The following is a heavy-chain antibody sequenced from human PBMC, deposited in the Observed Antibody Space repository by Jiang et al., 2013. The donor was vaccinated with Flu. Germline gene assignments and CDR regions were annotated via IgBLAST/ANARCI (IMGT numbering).Heavy chain of an antibody. CDR2: IRYDGSDQ. CDR1: GFTFTTYG. J-gene: IGHJ4*02. CDR3: VRDGSHRDLDY. V-gene: IGHV3-33*01. Sequence: VQLLESGGGVVQPGRSLRLSCAASGFTFTTYGMHWVRQAPGKGLEWVAFIRYDGSDQYYADSVRGRFTISRDSSKNTLHLQMNSLRVDDAAVYYCVRDGSHRDLDYVGPGNPGLRLL. D-gene: IGHD1-14*01.